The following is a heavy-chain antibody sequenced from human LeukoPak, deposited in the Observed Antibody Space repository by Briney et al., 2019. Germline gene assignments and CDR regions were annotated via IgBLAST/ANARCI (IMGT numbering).Heavy chain of an antibody. J-gene: IGHJ3*02. CDR1: GGSISSSNW. D-gene: IGHD3-16*01. Sequence: SGTLSLTCAVSGGSISSSNWWSWVRQPPGKGLEWIGEIYHSGSTNYNPSLKSRVTISVDTSKNQFSLKLSSVTAADTAVYYCARDRRTYYDYVWGSDKPDAFDIWGQGTMVTVSS. CDR3: ARDRRTYYDYVWGSDKPDAFDI. V-gene: IGHV4-4*02. CDR2: IYHSGST.